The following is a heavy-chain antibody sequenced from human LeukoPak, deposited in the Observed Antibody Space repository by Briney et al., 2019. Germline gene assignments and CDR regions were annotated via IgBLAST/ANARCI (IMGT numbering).Heavy chain of an antibody. J-gene: IGHJ3*02. CDR2: IYNSANT. D-gene: IGHD5-12*01. CDR3: ARHSRSAYTGYENAFDI. Sequence: SETLSLTCTVSGDSVSSGSYYWSWIRQPPGKGLEWIGNIYNSANTHYNPSLKTRITMSVDTSKNQFSLKLNSVTAADTGIYYCARHSRSAYTGYENAFDIWGQGTMVTVSS. CDR1: GDSVSSGSYY. V-gene: IGHV4-39*01.